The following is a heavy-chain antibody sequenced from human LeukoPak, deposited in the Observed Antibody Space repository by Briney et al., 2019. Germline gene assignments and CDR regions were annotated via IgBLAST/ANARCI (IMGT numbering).Heavy chain of an antibody. CDR2: ISKSGGSS. V-gene: IGHV3-23*01. D-gene: IGHD1-26*01. J-gene: IGHJ4*02. CDR1: GFTFSSYA. CDR3: AKDFAGATSDY. Sequence: GGSLRLPCAASGFTFSSYAMSWVRQAPGKGLEWVSGISKSGGSSYYADSVKGRFTISRDNSKNTLYPQMNSLRAEDTAVYYCAKDFAGATSDYWGQGTLVTVSS.